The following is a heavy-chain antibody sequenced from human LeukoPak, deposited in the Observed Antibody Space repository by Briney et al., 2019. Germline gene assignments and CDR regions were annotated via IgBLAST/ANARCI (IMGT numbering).Heavy chain of an antibody. CDR3: ARLVVATTHYFDY. CDR2: IYPGDSDT. V-gene: IGHV5-51*01. J-gene: IGHJ4*02. D-gene: IGHD5-12*01. CDR1: GYSFTSYW. Sequence: GEALQISCKGSGYSFTSYWIGWVRQVPGKGREWMGIIYPGDSDTRYSPSFQGQVTISADKSISTAYLQWSSLKASDTAMYYCARLVVATTHYFDYWGQGTLVTVSS.